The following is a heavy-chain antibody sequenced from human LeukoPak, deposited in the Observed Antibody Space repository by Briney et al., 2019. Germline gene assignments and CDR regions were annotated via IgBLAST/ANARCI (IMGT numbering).Heavy chain of an antibody. CDR3: TTASSGWPFDY. J-gene: IGHJ4*02. CDR1: GFTFSNAW. Sequence: GGSLRLSCAASGFTFSNAWMSWVRQAPGKGLEWVGRIKGKTDGGTTDYAAPVKGRFTISRDDSKNTLYLQMNSLKTEDTAVYYCTTASSGWPFDYWGQGTLVTVSS. CDR2: IKGKTDGGTT. D-gene: IGHD6-19*01. V-gene: IGHV3-15*01.